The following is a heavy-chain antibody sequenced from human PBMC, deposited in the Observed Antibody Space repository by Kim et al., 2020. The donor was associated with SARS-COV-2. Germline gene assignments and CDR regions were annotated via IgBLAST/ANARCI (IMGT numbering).Heavy chain of an antibody. CDR1: SGAFSDYF. V-gene: IGHV4-34*01. J-gene: IGHJ6*02. D-gene: IGHD2-15*01. Sequence: SETLSLTCAVTSGAFSDYFWSWIRQPPGKGLEWIGEINHSGSTNYNPSLKSRVTTSVDTSKKQFSLKLTSVTAADTAIYFCARGSQKRYCSGGTCYSHYEYFGMDVWGQRTTVTVSS. CDR3: ARGSQKRYCSGGTCYSHYEYFGMDV. CDR2: INHSGST.